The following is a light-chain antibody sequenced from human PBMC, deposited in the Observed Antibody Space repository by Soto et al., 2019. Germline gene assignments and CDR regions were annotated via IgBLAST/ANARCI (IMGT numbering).Light chain of an antibody. CDR1: QTISSY. CDR2: AAS. CDR3: QQSYSTPRT. V-gene: IGKV1-39*01. Sequence: DLQMTQSPSSLSASVGDRVTITCRASQTISSYLNWYQQKPGKAPKLLIHAASSLQSGVPSRFSGSGYGTDFTLTISSLQPEDFATYYCQQSYSTPRTFGQGTKVEIK. J-gene: IGKJ1*01.